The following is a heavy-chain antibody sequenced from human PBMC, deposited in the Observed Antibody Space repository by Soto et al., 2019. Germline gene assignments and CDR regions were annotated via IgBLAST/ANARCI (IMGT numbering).Heavy chain of an antibody. V-gene: IGHV3-30-3*01. J-gene: IGHJ4*02. CDR2: ISYDGSNK. CDR1: GFTFSSYA. Sequence: QVQLVESGGGVVQPGRSLRLSCAASGFTFSSYAMHWVRQAPGKGLEWVAVISYDGSNKYYADSVKGRFTISRDNSKNTLYLQMNSLRAEDTAVYYCARDLGGSIAAAGTLANWAQGTLVTVSS. CDR3: ARDLGGSIAAAGTLAN. D-gene: IGHD6-13*01.